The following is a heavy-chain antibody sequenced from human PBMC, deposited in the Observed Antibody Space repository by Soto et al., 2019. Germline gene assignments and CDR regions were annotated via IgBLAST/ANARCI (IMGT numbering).Heavy chain of an antibody. Sequence: EVQLVESGGGLVQPGGSLRLSCAASGFTFSSYWMHWVRQAPGKGLVWVSRINSDGSSTSYADSVKGRFTISRDNAKNTLYLQMNSLRAEDTAVYYCAATVVTPSAFDIWGQGTMVPVSS. D-gene: IGHD4-17*01. CDR3: AATVVTPSAFDI. J-gene: IGHJ3*02. CDR1: GFTFSSYW. CDR2: INSDGSST. V-gene: IGHV3-74*01.